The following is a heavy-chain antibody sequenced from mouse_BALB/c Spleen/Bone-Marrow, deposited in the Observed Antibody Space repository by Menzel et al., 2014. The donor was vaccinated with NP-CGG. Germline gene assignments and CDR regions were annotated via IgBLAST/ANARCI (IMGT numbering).Heavy chain of an antibody. Sequence: EVKLVESGPGLVKPSQSLSLTCTVTGYSITSDYAWNWIRQFPGNKLEWMGYISYSANTNYNPSLKSRISITRDTSKNQFFLQLNSVTAGDTATYYCTRGTTAGFAYWGLGTLVTVSA. J-gene: IGHJ3*01. CDR3: TRGTTAGFAY. CDR2: ISYSANT. V-gene: IGHV3-2*02. CDR1: GYSITSDYA. D-gene: IGHD1-2*01.